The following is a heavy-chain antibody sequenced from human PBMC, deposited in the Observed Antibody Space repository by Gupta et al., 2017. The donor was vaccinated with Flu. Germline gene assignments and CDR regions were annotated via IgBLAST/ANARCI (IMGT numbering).Heavy chain of an antibody. CDR3: AKDRSGNPAIDY. CDR1: GLPFRAYA. V-gene: IGHV3-23*01. D-gene: IGHD6-13*01. J-gene: IGHJ4*02. Sequence: EVQLLESGGGVVQPGESLRLSCVVSGLPFRAYAMNWVRQAPGKGLEWLSTVGAGGDRTYYADSVMGRFTISRDNSKNTIYLQMNSLTGDDTAVYYCAKDRSGNPAIDYWGQGALVTVSA. CDR2: VGAGGDRT.